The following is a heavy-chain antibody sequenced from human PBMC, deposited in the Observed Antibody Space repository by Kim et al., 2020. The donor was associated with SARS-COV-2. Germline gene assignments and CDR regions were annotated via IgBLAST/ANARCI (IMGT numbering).Heavy chain of an antibody. Sequence: ASVKVSCKASGYTFTSYAMHWVRQAPGQRLEWMGWINAGNGNTKYSQKFQGRVTITRDTSASTAYMELSSLRSEDTAVYYCARLAPYSSSWWRFVGRGEVGPWGQRTLVTVSS. D-gene: IGHD6-13*01. CDR1: GYTFTSYA. CDR3: ARLAPYSSSWWRFVGRGEVGP. V-gene: IGHV1-3*01. J-gene: IGHJ5*02. CDR2: INAGNGNT.